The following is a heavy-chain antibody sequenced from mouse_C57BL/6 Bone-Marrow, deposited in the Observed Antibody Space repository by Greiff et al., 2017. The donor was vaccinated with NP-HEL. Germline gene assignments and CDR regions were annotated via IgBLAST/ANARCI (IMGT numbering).Heavy chain of an antibody. CDR2: IDPENGDT. Sequence: EVQLQQSGAELVRPGASVKLSCTASGFNIKDDYMHWVKQRPEQGLEWIGWIDPENGDTEYASKFQGQATLTADTSSNTAHLQLSSLTSEDTAVYYCTTDISDYSWYFDVWGTGTTVTVSS. CDR3: TTDISDYSWYFDV. CDR1: GFNIKDDY. J-gene: IGHJ1*03. V-gene: IGHV14-4*01. D-gene: IGHD2-4*01.